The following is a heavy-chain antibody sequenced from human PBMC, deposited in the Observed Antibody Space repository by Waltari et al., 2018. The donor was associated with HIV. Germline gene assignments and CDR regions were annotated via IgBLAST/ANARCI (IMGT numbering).Heavy chain of an antibody. CDR1: GGSVINSDYY. CDR3: ARRPRMAGFYLYYGMDV. J-gene: IGHJ6*02. Sequence: QLQLQQSGPGLVKPSEPLSLTCTVSGGSVINSDYYWDFIRHSPGKGLEWIGNIYYTGTTFYNPSLKSRVTMSADLSKNQFSLRLRSVTAADTAIYYCARRPRMAGFYLYYGMDVWGQGTTVTVSS. V-gene: IGHV4-39*01. D-gene: IGHD2-8*01. CDR2: IYYTGTT.